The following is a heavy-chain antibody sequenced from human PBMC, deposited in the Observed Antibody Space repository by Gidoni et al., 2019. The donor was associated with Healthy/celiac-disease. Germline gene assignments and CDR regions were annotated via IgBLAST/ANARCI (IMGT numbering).Heavy chain of an antibody. CDR1: GYTFTSYD. J-gene: IGHJ6*02. D-gene: IGHD2-2*01. V-gene: IGHV1-8*01. Sequence: QVQLVQSGAEVKKPGASVKVSCKASGYTFTSYDINWVRQATGQGLEWMGWMNPKSGNTGYAQKFQGRVTMTRNTSISTAYMELSSLRSEDTAVYYCAIGQLVPPYYYYYGMDVWGQGTTVTVSS. CDR3: AIGQLVPPYYYYYGMDV. CDR2: MNPKSGNT.